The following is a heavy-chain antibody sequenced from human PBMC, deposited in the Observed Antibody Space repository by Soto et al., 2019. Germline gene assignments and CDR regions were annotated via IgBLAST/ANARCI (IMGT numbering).Heavy chain of an antibody. D-gene: IGHD3-22*01. CDR3: ARLGGYYQAFDS. CDR2: IYYTGTT. CDR1: GGSIRDYY. V-gene: IGHV4-59*08. Sequence: QVQLQESGPGLVKPSETLSLTCTVSGGSIRDYYWGWIRQSPGKGLEWIGYIYYTGTTKYNPSLKSRVTISVDSSKNQFSLKRDSVTAADTAVYYCARLGGYYQAFDSWGQGTLVTVSS. J-gene: IGHJ4*02.